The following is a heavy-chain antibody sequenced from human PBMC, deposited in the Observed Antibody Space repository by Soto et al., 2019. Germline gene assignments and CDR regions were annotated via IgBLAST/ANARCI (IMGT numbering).Heavy chain of an antibody. V-gene: IGHV1-2*02. Sequence: QVHLVQSGAEVKKPGASVKVSCMASGYNFIAQNIHWVRQAPGLGLEWMGKMNPNSGGSDYAQESQGRVTVTRDTYIYTVYMELTSRKSDKTAEYYCASERHLNTPSDAFDLWGQGTMVIVSS. CDR2: MNPNSGGS. CDR1: GYNFIAQN. J-gene: IGHJ3*01. CDR3: ASERHLNTPSDAFDL.